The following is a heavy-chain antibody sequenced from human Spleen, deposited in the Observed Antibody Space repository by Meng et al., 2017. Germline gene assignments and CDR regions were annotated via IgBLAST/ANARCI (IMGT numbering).Heavy chain of an antibody. CDR1: GGIFSNSV. CDR3: ARKAGNCIPITCYSLDY. CDR2: INGVFGTT. D-gene: IGHD2-15*01. Sequence: SVKVSCKAPGGIFSNSVVGWVRQAPGQGLEWMGGINGVFGTTNYAQKFQGRVTITTDESTSTVYMELARLTSEDTAVYFCARKAGNCIPITCYSLDYWGQGTLVTVS. J-gene: IGHJ4*02. V-gene: IGHV1-69*05.